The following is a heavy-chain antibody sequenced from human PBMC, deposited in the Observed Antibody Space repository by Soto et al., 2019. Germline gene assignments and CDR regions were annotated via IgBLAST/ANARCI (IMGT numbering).Heavy chain of an antibody. CDR3: ARPGGSGWLYFDF. V-gene: IGHV4-39*01. Sequence: SETLSLTCTVSGDSISGSPYFWGWLRQPPGKRLEWIGSVFYDGYTLYTPSLRSRVTISVDTSKNQFSLKLTSVTAADTAVYYCARPGGSGWLYFDFWGQGSQVTVSS. CDR1: GDSISGSPYF. D-gene: IGHD6-25*01. CDR2: VFYDGYT. J-gene: IGHJ4*02.